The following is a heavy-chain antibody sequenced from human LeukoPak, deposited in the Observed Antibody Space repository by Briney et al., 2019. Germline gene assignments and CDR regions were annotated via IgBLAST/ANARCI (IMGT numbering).Heavy chain of an antibody. CDR1: GFTFSSYW. CDR2: INPDGSST. Sequence: GGSLRLSCAASGFTFSSYWMHWVRQAPGKGLVWVSRINPDGSSTTYADSVKGRFTISRDNAKNTLYLQMNSLRVEDTAVYYCARDEGGGYSYGNFDYWGQGTLVTVSS. V-gene: IGHV3-74*01. D-gene: IGHD5-18*01. J-gene: IGHJ4*02. CDR3: ARDEGGGYSYGNFDY.